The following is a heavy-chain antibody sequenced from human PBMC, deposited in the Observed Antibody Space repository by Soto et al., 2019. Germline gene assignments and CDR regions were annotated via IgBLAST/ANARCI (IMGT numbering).Heavy chain of an antibody. CDR2: IYHSGST. Sequence: QLQLQESGSGLVKPSQTLSLTCAVSGGSISSGGYSWSWIRQPRGKGLEWIGYIYHSGSTYYNPSLKSRVTISVDRSKNQFSLKLSSVTAADTAVYYCASRHYDFWIGPNRYGMDVWGQGTTVTVSS. J-gene: IGHJ6*02. D-gene: IGHD3-3*01. CDR1: GGSISSGGYS. V-gene: IGHV4-30-2*01. CDR3: ASRHYDFWIGPNRYGMDV.